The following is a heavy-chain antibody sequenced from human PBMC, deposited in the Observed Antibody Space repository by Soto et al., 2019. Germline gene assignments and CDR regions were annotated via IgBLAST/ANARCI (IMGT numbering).Heavy chain of an antibody. D-gene: IGHD6-13*01. V-gene: IGHV1-3*01. CDR3: VVSRGWSAFHY. Sequence: QVLLVQSGAEVKKPGASVKISCKASGYTFTTYDMHWVRQAPGQGLEWMGSINANNGNPKYSQRFQGRATFTRDTSATTGYMDLSSLISEATAVYYCVVSRGWSAFHYWGQGTRVTVSS. J-gene: IGHJ4*02. CDR2: INANNGNP. CDR1: GYTFTTYD.